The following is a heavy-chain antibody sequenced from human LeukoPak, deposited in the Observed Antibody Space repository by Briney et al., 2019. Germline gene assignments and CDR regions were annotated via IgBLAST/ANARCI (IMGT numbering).Heavy chain of an antibody. CDR2: IYTSGST. D-gene: IGHD6-19*01. V-gene: IGHV4-61*02. CDR3: ARVSVSSSGWYGYFDL. CDR1: GGSISSGSYY. Sequence: SETLSLTCTVSGGSISSGSYYWSWIRLPAGKELEWIGRIYTSGSTNYNPSLKSRVTISVDTSKNQFSLKLSSVTAADTAVYYCARVSVSSSGWYGYFDLWGRGTLVTVSS. J-gene: IGHJ2*01.